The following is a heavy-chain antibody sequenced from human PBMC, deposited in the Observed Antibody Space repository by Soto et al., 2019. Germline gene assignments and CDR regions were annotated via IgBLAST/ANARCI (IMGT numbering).Heavy chain of an antibody. V-gene: IGHV4-38-2*02. Sequence: PSETLSLTCTVSGYFISSGYYWCWIRQPPGKGLEWMGSMFHSGSTHYNPSLKSRVTMSVDTSKNQFSLRLSSVTASDTAVYYCARGHIVVVPTVGWFDPWGQGTLVTVSS. D-gene: IGHD2-2*01. CDR1: GYFISSGYY. J-gene: IGHJ5*02. CDR2: MFHSGST. CDR3: ARGHIVVVPTVGWFDP.